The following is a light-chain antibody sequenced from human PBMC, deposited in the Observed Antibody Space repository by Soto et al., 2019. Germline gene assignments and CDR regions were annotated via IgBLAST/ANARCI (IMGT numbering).Light chain of an antibody. CDR1: GSNIGANYD. Sequence: QSVLTQPPSVSGAPGQRVAISCTGSGSNIGANYDVNWYQQLPGAAPKLLIYGNGNRPSGVPDRFSGTKSGTSASLAITGLLAEDEAYYYCQSYDYTLSCWVVFGGGTKLTVL. CDR2: GNG. V-gene: IGLV1-40*01. J-gene: IGLJ2*01. CDR3: QSYDYTLSCWVV.